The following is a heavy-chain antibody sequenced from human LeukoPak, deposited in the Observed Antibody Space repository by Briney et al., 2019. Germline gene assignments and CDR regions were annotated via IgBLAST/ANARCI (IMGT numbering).Heavy chain of an antibody. J-gene: IGHJ4*02. CDR1: GFTFSSYA. CDR2: ISGGGGST. Sequence: GGSLRLSCVASGFTFSSYAMSWVRQAPGKGPEWVSAISGGGGSTYYADSVKGRFTISRDNSKNTLYLQMNSLRAEDTAVYYCAKVSSGRYCSSGSCYFDYWGQGTLVTVSS. V-gene: IGHV3-23*01. D-gene: IGHD2-15*01. CDR3: AKVSSGRYCSSGSCYFDY.